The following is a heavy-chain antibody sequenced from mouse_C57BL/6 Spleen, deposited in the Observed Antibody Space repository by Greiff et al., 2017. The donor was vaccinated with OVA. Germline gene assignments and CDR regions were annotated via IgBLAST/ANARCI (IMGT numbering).Heavy chain of an antibody. CDR2: INPNNGTT. CDR3: ATTVVATYYYAMDY. D-gene: IGHD1-1*01. V-gene: IGHV1-39*01. CDR1: GYSFTDYY. J-gene: IGHJ4*01. Sequence: VQLQQSGPELVKPGASVKISCKASGYSFTDYYMNWVKQSNGKSLEWIGVINPNNGTTSYNQKFKGKATLTVDQSSSTAYMQLSSLTSEDSAVYYCATTVVATYYYAMDYWGQGTSVTVSS.